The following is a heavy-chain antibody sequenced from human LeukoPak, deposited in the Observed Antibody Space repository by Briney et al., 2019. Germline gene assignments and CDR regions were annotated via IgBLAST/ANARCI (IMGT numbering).Heavy chain of an antibody. Sequence: GGSLRLSCAASGFGLSSYEMNWVRQAPGKGLEWVSYISTSGSTIYYADSVKGRFTISRDNAKNSLYLQMNSLRAEDTAVYYCARDLGEIWFDHWGQGTLVTVSS. J-gene: IGHJ5*02. CDR1: GFGLSSYE. V-gene: IGHV3-48*03. CDR3: ARDLGEIWFDH. D-gene: IGHD1-26*01. CDR2: ISTSGSTI.